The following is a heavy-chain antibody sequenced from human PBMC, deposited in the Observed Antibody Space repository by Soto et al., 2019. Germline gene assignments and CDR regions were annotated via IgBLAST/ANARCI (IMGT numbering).Heavy chain of an antibody. V-gene: IGHV4-39*01. J-gene: IGHJ4*02. CDR2: IYYSGST. CDR3: ARLVSLLELKLYYFDY. D-gene: IGHD1-7*01. CDR1: GGSISSSSYY. Sequence: PSETLSLTCTVSGGSISSSSYYWGWIRQPPGKGLEWIGSIYYSGSTYYNPSLKSRVTISVDTSKNQFSLKLSSVTAADTAVYYCARLVSLLELKLYYFDYWGQGTLVTVSS.